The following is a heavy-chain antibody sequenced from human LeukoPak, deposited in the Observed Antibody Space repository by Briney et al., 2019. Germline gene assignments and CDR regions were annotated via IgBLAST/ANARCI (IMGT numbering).Heavy chain of an antibody. D-gene: IGHD3-22*01. J-gene: IGHJ4*02. CDR1: GGSISSYY. CDR3: ARDQYDYDSSGYLFDY. Sequence: SETLSLTCTVSGGSISSYYWSWVRQPAGKGLEWIGRIYTSGCTNYNPSLKSRGTMSVDTCKNQFSLKLSPVTAADTAVYYCARDQYDYDSSGYLFDYWGQGTVVSVSS. CDR2: IYTSGCT. V-gene: IGHV4-4*07.